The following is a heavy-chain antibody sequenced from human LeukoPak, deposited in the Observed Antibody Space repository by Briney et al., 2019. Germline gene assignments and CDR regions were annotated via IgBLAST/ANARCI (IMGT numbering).Heavy chain of an antibody. D-gene: IGHD2-15*01. CDR2: IYYSGST. CDR1: GGSISSYY. V-gene: IGHV4-59*08. Sequence: SETLSLTCTVSGGSISSYYWSWIRQPPGKGLEWIGYIYYSGSTNYNPSLKSRVTISVDTSKNQFSLKLSSVTAADTAVYYCARLRDGSSGNAFDIWGQGTMVTVSS. CDR3: ARLRDGSSGNAFDI. J-gene: IGHJ3*02.